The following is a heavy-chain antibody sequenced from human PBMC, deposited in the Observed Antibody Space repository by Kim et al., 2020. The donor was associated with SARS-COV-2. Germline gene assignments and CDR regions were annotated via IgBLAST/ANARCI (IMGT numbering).Heavy chain of an antibody. Sequence: GGSLRLSCAASGLRFSNAWMSWVRQAPGKGLEWVGRIKSKTDGGKIDYIAPGEGRFTISRYDSKNTLYLQMNRQKTEDTAVYYCTTGTGPYWGQGTLVTVSS. V-gene: IGHV3-15*01. CDR2: IKSKTDGGKI. D-gene: IGHD3-10*01. CDR1: GLRFSNAW. J-gene: IGHJ4*02. CDR3: TTGTGPY.